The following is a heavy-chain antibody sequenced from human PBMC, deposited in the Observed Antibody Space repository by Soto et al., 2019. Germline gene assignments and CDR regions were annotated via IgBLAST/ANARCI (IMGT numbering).Heavy chain of an antibody. CDR1: GGTFSSYT. J-gene: IGHJ6*02. CDR2: IIPILGIA. D-gene: IGHD4-17*01. Sequence: QVQLVQSGAEVKKPGSSVKVSCKASGGTFSSYTISWVRQAPGQGLEWMGRIIPILGIANYAQKFHGRVTITADKSTRTAYMELSSLRSEDTAVYYCARDPTVTTNYYYGMDVWGQGTTVTVSS. CDR3: ARDPTVTTNYYYGMDV. V-gene: IGHV1-69*08.